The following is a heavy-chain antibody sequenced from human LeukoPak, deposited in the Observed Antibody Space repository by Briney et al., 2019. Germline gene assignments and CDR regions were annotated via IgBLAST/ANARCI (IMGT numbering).Heavy chain of an antibody. D-gene: IGHD5-12*01. J-gene: IGHJ4*02. CDR3: ARGDIVATPNLFFDY. V-gene: IGHV1-2*06. Sequence: ASVKVSCKASGYTFTGYYMHWVRQAPGQGLEWMGRINPNSGGTNYAQKFQGRVTMPRDTSISTAYMELSRLRSDDTAVYYCARGDIVATPNLFFDYWGQGTLVTVSS. CDR2: INPNSGGT. CDR1: GYTFTGYY.